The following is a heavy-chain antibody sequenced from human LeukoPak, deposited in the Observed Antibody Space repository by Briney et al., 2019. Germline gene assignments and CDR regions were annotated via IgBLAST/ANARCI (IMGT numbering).Heavy chain of an antibody. CDR2: IYYSGST. CDR1: GGSISSYY. J-gene: IGHJ3*02. D-gene: IGHD3-10*01. CDR3: ARCPMRFGESLYAFDI. V-gene: IGHV4-59*01. Sequence: SETLSLTCTVSGGSISSYYWSWIRQPPGKGLEWIGYIYYSGSTNYNPSLKSRVTISVDTSKNQFSLKLSSVTAADTAVYYCARCPMRFGESLYAFDIWGQGTMVTVSS.